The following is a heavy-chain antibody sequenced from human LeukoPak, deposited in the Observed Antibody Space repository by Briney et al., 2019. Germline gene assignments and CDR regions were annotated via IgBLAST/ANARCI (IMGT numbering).Heavy chain of an antibody. Sequence: GASVKVSCKAAGYTFTSYGISWVRHAPGQGLEWMGSISAYNGNTNYAQKLQGRVTMTTDASTSTAYMELRSLRSDDTAVYYCARGPLYYDILTGYYTEGGAFDIWGQETMVTVSS. D-gene: IGHD3-9*01. J-gene: IGHJ3*02. CDR3: ARGPLYYDILTGYYTEGGAFDI. V-gene: IGHV1-18*04. CDR2: ISAYNGNT. CDR1: GYTFTSYG.